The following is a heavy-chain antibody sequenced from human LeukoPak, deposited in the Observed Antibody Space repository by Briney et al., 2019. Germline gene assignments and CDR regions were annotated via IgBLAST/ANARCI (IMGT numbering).Heavy chain of an antibody. CDR2: INPSGGST. CDR3: AREYGRYCSGGSCYSGYFDY. Sequence: ASVTVSCKASGYTFTNSYMHWVRQAPGQGLEWMGIINPSGGSTSYAQKFQGGVTMTRDTSTSTVYMELSSLRSEDTAVYYCAREYGRYCSGGSCYSGYFDYWGQGTLVTVSS. D-gene: IGHD2-15*01. V-gene: IGHV1-46*01. J-gene: IGHJ4*02. CDR1: GYTFTNSY.